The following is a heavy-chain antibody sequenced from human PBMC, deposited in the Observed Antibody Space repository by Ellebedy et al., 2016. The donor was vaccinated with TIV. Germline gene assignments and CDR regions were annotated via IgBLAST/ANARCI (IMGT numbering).Heavy chain of an antibody. D-gene: IGHD3-3*01. CDR3: AREGYDRWSGYYGDYYYYGMDV. J-gene: IGHJ6*02. CDR2: INAGNGNT. V-gene: IGHV1-3*01. Sequence: AASVKVSCKASGYTFTSYAMHWVRQAPGQRLEWMGWINAGNGNTKYSQKFQGRVTITRDTSTSTVYMELSSLRSEDTAVYYCAREGYDRWSGYYGDYYYYGMDVWGQGTTVTVSS. CDR1: GYTFTSYA.